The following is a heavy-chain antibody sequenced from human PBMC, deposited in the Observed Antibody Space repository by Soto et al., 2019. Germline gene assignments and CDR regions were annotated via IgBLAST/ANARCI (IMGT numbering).Heavy chain of an antibody. CDR1: GYTFTSYA. CDR2: INAGNGNT. V-gene: IGHV1-3*01. D-gene: IGHD2-2*01. J-gene: IGHJ6*02. CDR3: ARSGGVVVPDYYYYYGMDV. Sequence: ASVKVSCKASGYTFTSYAMHWVRQAPGQRLEWMGWINAGNGNTKYSQKFQGRVTITRDTSASTAYMELSSLRSEDTAVYYCARSGGVVVPDYYYYYGMDVWGQGTTVTVSS.